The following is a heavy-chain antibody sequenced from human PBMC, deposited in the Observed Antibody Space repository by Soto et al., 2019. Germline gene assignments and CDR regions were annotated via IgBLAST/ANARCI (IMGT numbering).Heavy chain of an antibody. CDR1: GGSISSSSYY. D-gene: IGHD3-10*01. CDR2: IYYSGST. CDR3: ARQALLWFGESPRGFDP. J-gene: IGHJ5*02. V-gene: IGHV4-39*01. Sequence: QLQLQESGPGLVKPSETLSLTCTVSGGSISSSSYYWGWIRQPPGKGLEWIGSIYYSGSTYCNPSLKSRVTISVDTSKNQFSLKLSSVTAADTAVYYCARQALLWFGESPRGFDPRGQGTLVTVSS.